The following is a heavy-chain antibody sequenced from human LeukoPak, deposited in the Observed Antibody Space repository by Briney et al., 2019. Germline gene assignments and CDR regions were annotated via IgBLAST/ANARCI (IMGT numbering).Heavy chain of an antibody. V-gene: IGHV3-48*03. D-gene: IGHD2-2*01. Sequence: GGSLRLSCAASGFTFSTYEMNWVRQAPGKGLEWVSFISSSGSTTVYADSVKGRFTISRDNARNSLSLQMNSLRAEDTAVYYCARGYCDSTSCHEEGFDFWGQGTLVTVSS. CDR3: ARGYCDSTSCHEEGFDF. J-gene: IGHJ4*02. CDR1: GFTFSTYE. CDR2: ISSSGSTT.